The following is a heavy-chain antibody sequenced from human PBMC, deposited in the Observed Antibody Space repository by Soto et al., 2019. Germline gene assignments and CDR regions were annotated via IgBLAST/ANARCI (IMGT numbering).Heavy chain of an antibody. CDR2: ISGSGGST. Sequence: EVQLLESGGGLVQPGGSLRLSCAASGFTFISYAMSWVRQAPGKGLECVSSISGSGGSTYYADSVKGRFAISRDNSKNTLYLQMNSLRAEDTALYYCARAAMGLYFDYWGQGTLVTVSS. CDR1: GFTFISYA. V-gene: IGHV3-23*01. CDR3: ARAAMGLYFDY. J-gene: IGHJ4*02. D-gene: IGHD5-18*01.